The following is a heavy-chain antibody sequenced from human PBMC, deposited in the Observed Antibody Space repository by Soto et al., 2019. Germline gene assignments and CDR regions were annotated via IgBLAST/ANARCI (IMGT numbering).Heavy chain of an antibody. CDR2: IYYSGST. V-gene: IGHV4-30-4*01. D-gene: IGHD5-18*01. CDR1: GGSINSGDYY. Sequence: QVQLQESGPGLEKPSQTVSLTCTVCGGSINSGDYYWSWIRNPPEKDLEWIGYIYYSGSTYYNPSLKSRVTISVDTSKNQFSLKLSSVTAADTAVYYCARVQGGGGAMVHNYWGQGTLVTVSS. J-gene: IGHJ4*02. CDR3: ARVQGGGGAMVHNY.